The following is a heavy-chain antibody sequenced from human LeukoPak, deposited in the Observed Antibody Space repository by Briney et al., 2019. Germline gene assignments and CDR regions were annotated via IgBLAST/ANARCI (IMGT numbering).Heavy chain of an antibody. CDR2: ISSSSSTI. Sequence: PGGSLRLSCAASGFTFSSYSMNWVRQAPGKGLEWVSYISSSSSTIYYADSVKGRFTISRDNAKNSLYLQMNSLRAEDTAVYYCARVDGDIVVVVAATYYYYMDVWGKGTTVTVSS. CDR1: GFTFSSYS. J-gene: IGHJ6*03. D-gene: IGHD2-15*01. V-gene: IGHV3-48*01. CDR3: ARVDGDIVVVVAATYYYYMDV.